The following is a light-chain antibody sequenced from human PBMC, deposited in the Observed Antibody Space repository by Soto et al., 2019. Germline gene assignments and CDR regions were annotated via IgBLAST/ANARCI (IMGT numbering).Light chain of an antibody. J-gene: IGKJ5*01. CDR2: GAS. CDR1: QSVSSN. CDR3: QQYNNWPPIT. V-gene: IGKV3-15*01. Sequence: EIVMTQPPATLSVSPGERSTLSCRASQSVSSNLAWYQQKPGQAPRLXXYGASTRATGIPARFSGSGSGTEFTLTISSLQSEDFAVYYCQQYNNWPPITFGQGTRLEIK.